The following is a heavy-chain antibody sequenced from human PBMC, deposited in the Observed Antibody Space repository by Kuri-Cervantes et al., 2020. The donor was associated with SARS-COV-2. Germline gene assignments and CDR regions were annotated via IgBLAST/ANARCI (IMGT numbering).Heavy chain of an antibody. CDR2: IKNSGST. CDR3: ARIMDIVVVPAAGYGMDV. CDR1: GVSISSLGYY. V-gene: IGHV4-39*01. D-gene: IGHD2-2*03. J-gene: IGHJ6*02. Sequence: SESLSLSCTVSGVSISSLGYYWGWIRQPPGKGLEWIGTIKNSGSTYQNPSLKSRVTISVDTSKNQFSMKLSSVTAADTAVYYCARIMDIVVVPAAGYGMDVWGQGTTVTVSS.